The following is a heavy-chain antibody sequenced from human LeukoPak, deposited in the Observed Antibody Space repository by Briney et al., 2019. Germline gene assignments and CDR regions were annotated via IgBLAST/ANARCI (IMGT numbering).Heavy chain of an antibody. J-gene: IGHJ5*02. V-gene: IGHV3-53*01. Sequence: GGSLRLSCAASGFTFSTNYMNWVRQAPGTGPEAISIFYSGGRTHYADSVRGRFTMSRDNSKNTLYLQMDKLRAEDTAVYDCARDAAAAASGTWAWGQGTLVTVSS. D-gene: IGHD6-13*01. CDR1: GFTFSTNY. CDR3: ARDAAAAASGTWA. CDR2: FYSGGRT.